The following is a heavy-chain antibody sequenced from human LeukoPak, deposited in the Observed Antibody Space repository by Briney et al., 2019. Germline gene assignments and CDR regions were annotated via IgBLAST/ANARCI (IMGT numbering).Heavy chain of an antibody. Sequence: ASVKVSCKASGYTFTGYYMHWVRQAPGQGLEWMGWINPNSGGTNYAQKFQGRVTMTRDTSISTAYMELSRLRSDDTAVYYCAGVEVYSSSPGDAFDIWGQGTMVTVSS. D-gene: IGHD6-13*01. CDR3: AGVEVYSSSPGDAFDI. J-gene: IGHJ3*02. CDR2: INPNSGGT. V-gene: IGHV1-2*02. CDR1: GYTFTGYY.